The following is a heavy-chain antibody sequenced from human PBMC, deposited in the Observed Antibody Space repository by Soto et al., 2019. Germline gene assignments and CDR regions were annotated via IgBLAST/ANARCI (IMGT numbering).Heavy chain of an antibody. CDR1: GYTFTSYG. CDR3: ARDAITMVRGASSGNWFDP. CDR2: ISAYNGNT. Sequence: QVQLVQSGAEVKKPGASVKVSCKASGYTFTSYGISWVRQAPGQGLEWMGWISAYNGNTNYAQKLQGRVTMTTDTSTSTAYMELRSLRSDDTAVYYCARDAITMVRGASSGNWFDPWGQGTLVTVSS. J-gene: IGHJ5*02. V-gene: IGHV1-18*01. D-gene: IGHD3-10*01.